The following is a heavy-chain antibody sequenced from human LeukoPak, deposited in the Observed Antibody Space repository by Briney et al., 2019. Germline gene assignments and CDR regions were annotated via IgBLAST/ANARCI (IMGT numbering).Heavy chain of an antibody. J-gene: IGHJ4*02. CDR3: ARVWKGNYYDY. D-gene: IGHD1-1*01. CDR2: ISTGDST. V-gene: IGHV3-23*01. Sequence: PGGSLRLSCAASGFTFSNYAMTWVRQAPGKGLEWISSISTGDSTYYADSVKGRFTISRDNSKNTLFLQMNSPRAEDTAIYYCARVWKGNYYDYWGQGALVTVSS. CDR1: GFTFSNYA.